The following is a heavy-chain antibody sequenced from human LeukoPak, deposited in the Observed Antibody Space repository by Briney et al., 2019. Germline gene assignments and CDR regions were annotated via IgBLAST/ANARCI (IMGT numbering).Heavy chain of an antibody. J-gene: IGHJ4*02. Sequence: ASVKVSCKASGGTFSSYAISWVRQAPGQGLEWMGRIIPILGIANYAQKFQGRVTITADKSTSTAYMELSSLRSEDTAVYYCAYTLPRAGSDYWGQGTLVTVSS. CDR3: AYTLPRAGSDY. CDR1: GGTFSSYA. V-gene: IGHV1-69*04. CDR2: IIPILGIA. D-gene: IGHD2-2*01.